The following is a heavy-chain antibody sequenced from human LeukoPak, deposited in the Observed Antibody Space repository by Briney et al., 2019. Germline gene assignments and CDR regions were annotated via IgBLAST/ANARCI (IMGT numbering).Heavy chain of an antibody. CDR3: ARGRVGRDYSDY. Sequence: PSQTLSLTCTVAGGSISSGDYYWSWIRQPPGKGLEWIGYIYYSGSTYYNPSLKSRVTISVDTSKNQFSLKLSSVTAADTAVYYCARGRVGRDYSDYWGQGTLVTVSS. J-gene: IGHJ4*02. D-gene: IGHD1-26*01. CDR2: IYYSGST. V-gene: IGHV4-30-4*08. CDR1: GGSISSGDYY.